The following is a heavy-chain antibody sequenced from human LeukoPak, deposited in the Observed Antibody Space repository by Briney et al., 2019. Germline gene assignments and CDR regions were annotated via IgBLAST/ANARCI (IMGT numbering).Heavy chain of an antibody. V-gene: IGHV4-59*12. D-gene: IGHD3-3*01. CDR2: IYYSGST. Sequence: SETLSLTCTVSGGSISSYYWSWIRQPPGKGLEWIGYIYYSGSTNYNPSLKSRVTMSVDTSKNQFSLKLSSVTAADTAVYYCARDLNNYDFWSSEFDPWGQGTLVTVSS. CDR3: ARDLNNYDFWSSEFDP. CDR1: GGSISSYY. J-gene: IGHJ5*02.